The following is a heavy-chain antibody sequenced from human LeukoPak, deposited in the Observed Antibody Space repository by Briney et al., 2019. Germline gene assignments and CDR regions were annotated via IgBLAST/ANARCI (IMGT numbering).Heavy chain of an antibody. J-gene: IGHJ5*02. V-gene: IGHV4-59*08. D-gene: IGHD1-26*01. CDR1: GGSINNYY. Sequence: SETLFLTCTVSGGSINNYYWSWIRQSPGKGLEWIGDIYYSGSTNYNPSLKSRVTISVDTSKKQFSLKLSPVTAADTAVYYCAGRFSGSYYNWFDPWGQGTRVTVSS. CDR3: AGRFSGSYYNWFDP. CDR2: IYYSGST.